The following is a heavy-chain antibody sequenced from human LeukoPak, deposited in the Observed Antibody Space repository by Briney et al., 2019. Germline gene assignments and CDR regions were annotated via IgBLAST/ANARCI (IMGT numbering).Heavy chain of an antibody. CDR1: GGSFSGYY. V-gene: IGHV4-34*01. J-gene: IGHJ1*01. Sequence: SETLSLTCAVYGGSFSGYYWSWIRQPPGKGLEWTGEINHSGSTNYNPSLKSRVTISVDTSKNQFSLKLSSVTAADTAVYYCARASGYNSIEYFQHWGQGTLVTVSS. CDR3: ARASGYNSIEYFQH. CDR2: INHSGST. D-gene: IGHD5-24*01.